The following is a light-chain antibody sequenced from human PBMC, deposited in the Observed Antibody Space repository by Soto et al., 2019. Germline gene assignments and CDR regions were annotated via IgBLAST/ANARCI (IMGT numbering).Light chain of an antibody. Sequence: TQSPGILSLHPADRAPLSCRASQRVSSSYVAWYQQKSGQAPRLLISGASSRATGIPDRFRGSGSGTNFTLTSMGPEALECAVYYCQRYVDSITFGQRSRLEI. J-gene: IGKJ5*01. CDR2: GAS. CDR1: QRVSSSY. V-gene: IGKV3-20*01. CDR3: QRYVDSIT.